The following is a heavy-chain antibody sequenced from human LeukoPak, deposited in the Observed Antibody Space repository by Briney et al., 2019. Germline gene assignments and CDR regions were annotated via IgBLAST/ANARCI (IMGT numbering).Heavy chain of an antibody. Sequence: GGSLRLSCAASGFTFTNAWMTWVRQAPGKGLEWVGRIKSGTDGETTNYAAPVKGRFTISRDDSKNTLYLQMNSLKTEDTAVYYCTTGGGNGYNKRHYFDFWGQGTLVTVSS. V-gene: IGHV3-15*01. J-gene: IGHJ4*02. CDR1: GFTFTNAW. D-gene: IGHD5-24*01. CDR2: IKSGTDGETT. CDR3: TTGGGNGYNKRHYFDF.